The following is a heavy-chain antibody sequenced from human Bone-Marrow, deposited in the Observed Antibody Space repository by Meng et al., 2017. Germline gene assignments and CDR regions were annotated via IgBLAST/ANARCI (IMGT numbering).Heavy chain of an antibody. D-gene: IGHD3-9*01. J-gene: IGHJ4*02. V-gene: IGHV3-11*04. Sequence: GGSLRLSFAASGFTFSDYYRAWIRQAPGKGLDWFSYISASGSVAYYTDPVKGRFTISRGDAKNTVYLQMNSLRAEDTAVYYCARDADWVIFDHWGQGALVTVSS. CDR2: ISASGSVA. CDR1: GFTFSDYY. CDR3: ARDADWVIFDH.